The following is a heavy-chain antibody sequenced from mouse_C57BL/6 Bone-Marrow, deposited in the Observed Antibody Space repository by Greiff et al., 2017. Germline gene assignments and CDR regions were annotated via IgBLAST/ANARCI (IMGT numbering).Heavy chain of an antibody. CDR1: GFTFSSYA. J-gene: IGHJ2*01. Sequence: EVQLVESGGGLVKPGGSLKLSCAASGFTFSSYAMSWVRQTPDKRLEWVATISDGGSYTYYPDYVKGRFPISRDNAKNNLYLQMSHLKSEDTAMYDCTRGPTAVYFDYWGQGTTLTVSS. V-gene: IGHV5-4*01. CDR3: TRGPTAVYFDY. CDR2: ISDGGSYT. D-gene: IGHD3-2*01.